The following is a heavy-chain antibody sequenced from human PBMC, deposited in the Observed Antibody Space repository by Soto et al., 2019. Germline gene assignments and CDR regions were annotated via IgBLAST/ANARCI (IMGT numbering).Heavy chain of an antibody. CDR1: GFTFTSHW. V-gene: IGHV3-74*01. CDR2: VNSDGSST. CDR3: AREGGPYCEKPSCLRTFNY. J-gene: IGHJ4*02. Sequence: PGESLKISCAASGFTFTSHWMHWVRQPPGKGLVWVSRVNSDGSSTTYAESVKGRFTISRDNAKNTLYLQMNSLRAEDTAVYFCAREGGPYCEKPSCLRTFNYWGQGTPVTVSS. D-gene: IGHD2-21*01.